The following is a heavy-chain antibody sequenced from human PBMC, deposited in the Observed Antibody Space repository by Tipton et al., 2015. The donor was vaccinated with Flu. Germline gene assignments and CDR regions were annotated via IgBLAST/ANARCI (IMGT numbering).Heavy chain of an antibody. V-gene: IGHV4-34*01. J-gene: IGHJ4*02. Sequence: TLSLTCDVYGGSFSTHYWSWVRQPPGKGLEWIGEITHVGNTNYNPSLKSRVTILIDASKNQFSLKLNSVTAEDTAVYYCARGLGYWGQGMLVTVSS. CDR2: ITHVGNT. CDR3: ARGLGY. CDR1: GGSFSTHY.